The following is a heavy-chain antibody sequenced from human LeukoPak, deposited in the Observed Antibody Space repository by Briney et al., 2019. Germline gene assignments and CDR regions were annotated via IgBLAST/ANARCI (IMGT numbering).Heavy chain of an antibody. Sequence: SETLSLACTVSGGSISGYYWSWIRQPPGKGLEWIGYIYYSGSTSYNPSLKSRVTISVDTSKNQFSLKLSSVTAADTAVYYCARDVYYYDSIGSRYFDYWGQGTLVTVSS. J-gene: IGHJ4*02. D-gene: IGHD3-22*01. V-gene: IGHV4-59*12. CDR3: ARDVYYYDSIGSRYFDY. CDR1: GGSISGYY. CDR2: IYYSGST.